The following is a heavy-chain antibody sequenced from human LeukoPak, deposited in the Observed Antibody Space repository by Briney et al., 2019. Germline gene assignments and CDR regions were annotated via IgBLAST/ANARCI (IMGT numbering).Heavy chain of an antibody. Sequence: QSGGSLRLSCAASGFTFSSYWMSWVRQAPGEGREWVAKINQDGTEKAYVDSVRGRFTISRDNAKNSLLLQMNSLRAEDTAVYYCARGPLIAAAGTWWGQGTLVTVSS. V-gene: IGHV3-7*03. J-gene: IGHJ4*02. CDR3: ARGPLIAAAGTW. D-gene: IGHD6-13*01. CDR2: INQDGTEK. CDR1: GFTFSSYW.